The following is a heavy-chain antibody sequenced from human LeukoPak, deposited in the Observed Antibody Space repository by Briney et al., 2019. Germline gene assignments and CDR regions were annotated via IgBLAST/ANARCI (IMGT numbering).Heavy chain of an antibody. Sequence: GGSLRLSCAASGFSFSSYDMNWARQAPGKGLEWVSYISTSSSTIYYADSVKGRFAISRDNAKNSLYLQMNSLRDEDTAVYYCARDRSGYSSGWPIFDYWGQGKLVTVSS. D-gene: IGHD6-19*01. J-gene: IGHJ4*02. CDR2: ISTSSSTI. CDR1: GFSFSSYD. CDR3: ARDRSGYSSGWPIFDY. V-gene: IGHV3-48*02.